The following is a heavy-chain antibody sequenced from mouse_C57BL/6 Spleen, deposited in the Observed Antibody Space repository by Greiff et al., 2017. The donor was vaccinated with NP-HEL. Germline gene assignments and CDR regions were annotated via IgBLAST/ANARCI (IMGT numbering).Heavy chain of an antibody. D-gene: IGHD2-3*01. J-gene: IGHJ1*03. Sequence: EVKLMESGPELVKPGASVKISCKASGYSFTDYNMNWVKQSNGKSLEWIGVINPNYGTTSYNQKFKGKATLTVDQSSSTAYMQLNSLTSEDSAVYYCARYWDDGYYVGYFDVWGTGTTVTVSS. CDR2: INPNYGTT. CDR3: ARYWDDGYYVGYFDV. CDR1: GYSFTDYN. V-gene: IGHV1-39*01.